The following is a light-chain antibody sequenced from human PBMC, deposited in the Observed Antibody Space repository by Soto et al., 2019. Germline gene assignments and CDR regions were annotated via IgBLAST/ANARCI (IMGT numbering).Light chain of an antibody. Sequence: QAVVTQPPSVSGAPGQRVTISCTGSSSNIGAGYDVHWYQQLRGTAPKLLIYGNSNRPSGVPDRFSGSKSGTSASLAITGLQAEDEADYYCQSYDSSLSGHVVFGGGTKLTVL. V-gene: IGLV1-40*01. J-gene: IGLJ2*01. CDR3: QSYDSSLSGHVV. CDR1: SSNIGAGYD. CDR2: GNS.